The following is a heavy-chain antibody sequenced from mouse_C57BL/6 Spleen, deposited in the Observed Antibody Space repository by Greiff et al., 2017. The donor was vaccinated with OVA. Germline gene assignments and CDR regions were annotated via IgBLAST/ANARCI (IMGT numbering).Heavy chain of an antibody. CDR1: GFTFSSYA. J-gene: IGHJ2*01. V-gene: IGHV5-4*01. CDR2: ISDGGSYT. Sequence: EVQRVESGGGLVKPGGSLKLSCAASGFTFSSYAMSWVRQTPEKRLEWVATISDGGSYTYYPDNVKGRFTISRDNAKNNLYLQMSHLKSEDTAMYYCARAHYDGYFDYWGQGTTLTVSS. D-gene: IGHD2-3*01. CDR3: ARAHYDGYFDY.